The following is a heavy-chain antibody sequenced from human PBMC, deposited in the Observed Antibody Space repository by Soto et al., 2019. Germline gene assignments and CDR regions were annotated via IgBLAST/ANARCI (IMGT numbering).Heavy chain of an antibody. Sequence: PLVPLSLTCTVADGSISSYYWSWIRQHPGKGLEWIGYIYYSGSTNYNPSLKSRVTISVDTSKNQFSLKLSSVTAADTAVYYCARETAGSRTTFSTPRVSWFDPWGQGTLVTVTS. CDR1: DGSISSYY. J-gene: IGHJ5*02. V-gene: IGHV4-59*01. CDR3: ARETAGSRTTFSTPRVSWFDP. D-gene: IGHD1-7*01. CDR2: IYYSGST.